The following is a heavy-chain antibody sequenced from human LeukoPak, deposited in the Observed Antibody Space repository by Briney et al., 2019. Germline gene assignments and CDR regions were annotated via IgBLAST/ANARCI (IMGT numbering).Heavy chain of an antibody. D-gene: IGHD3-10*01. J-gene: IGHJ5*02. CDR1: GGSFSGYY. Sequence: SETLSLTCAVYGGSFSGYYWSWIRQPPGKGLEWIGYIYYSGSTNYNPSLKSRVTISVDTSKNQFSLKLSSVTAADTAVYYCARKYYYGSGSYSPRGGFDPWGQGTLVTVSS. CDR3: ARKYYYGSGSYSPRGGFDP. V-gene: IGHV4-59*01. CDR2: IYYSGST.